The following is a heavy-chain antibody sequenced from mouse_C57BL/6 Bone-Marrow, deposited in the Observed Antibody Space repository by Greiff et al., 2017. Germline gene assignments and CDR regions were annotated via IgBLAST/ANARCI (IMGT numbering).Heavy chain of an antibody. J-gene: IGHJ4*01. V-gene: IGHV3-8*01. Sequence: VQLKESGPGLAKPSQTLSLTCSVTGYSITSDYWTSIRKFPGNKLEYMGYISYSGSTYYNPSLKSRISITRDTSKNQYYLQLNSVTTEDTATYYCARWGYYGSSYGSAMDYWGQGTSVTVSS. CDR3: ARWGYYGSSYGSAMDY. CDR2: ISYSGST. D-gene: IGHD1-1*01. CDR1: GYSITSDY.